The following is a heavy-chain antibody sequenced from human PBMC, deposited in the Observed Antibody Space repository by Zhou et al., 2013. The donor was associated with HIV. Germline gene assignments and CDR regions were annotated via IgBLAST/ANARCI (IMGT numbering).Heavy chain of an antibody. V-gene: IGHV1-2*02. Sequence: QVQLVQSGAEVKKPGASVKVSCKASGYTFTGYYMHWVRQAPGQGLEWMGWINPNSGGTNYAQKFQGRVTMTRDTSISTAYMELSRLRSDDTAVYYCARVQGTPKGIAAAGTSDYWGQGTLVTVSS. D-gene: IGHD6-13*01. CDR3: ARVQGTPKGIAAAGTSDY. CDR1: GYTFTGYY. J-gene: IGHJ4*02. CDR2: INPNSGGT.